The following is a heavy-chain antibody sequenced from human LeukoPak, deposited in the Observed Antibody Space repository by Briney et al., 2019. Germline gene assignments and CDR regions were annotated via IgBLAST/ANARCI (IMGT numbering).Heavy chain of an antibody. Sequence: PSETLSLTCAVSGGSLSSGGYSWSWIRQPPGKGLEWIGYIYHSGSTYYNPSLKSRVTISVDRSKNQFSLKLSSVTAADTAVYYCAREGSSGYDNWFDPWGQGTLVTVSS. D-gene: IGHD3-22*01. CDR3: AREGSSGYDNWFDP. V-gene: IGHV4-30-2*01. CDR1: GGSLSSGGYS. CDR2: IYHSGST. J-gene: IGHJ5*02.